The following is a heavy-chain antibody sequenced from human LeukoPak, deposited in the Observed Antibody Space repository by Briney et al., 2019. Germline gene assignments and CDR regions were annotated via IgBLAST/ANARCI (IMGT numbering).Heavy chain of an antibody. CDR3: ARALMAQLGLGAFDI. V-gene: IGHV1-69*13. Sequence: SVKVSCKASGYTFTSYGISWVRQAPGQGLEWMGGIIPIFGTANYAQKFQGRVTITADESTSTAYMELSSLRSEDTAVYYCARALMAQLGLGAFDIWGQGTMVTVSS. J-gene: IGHJ3*02. D-gene: IGHD5-24*01. CDR1: GYTFTSYG. CDR2: IIPIFGTA.